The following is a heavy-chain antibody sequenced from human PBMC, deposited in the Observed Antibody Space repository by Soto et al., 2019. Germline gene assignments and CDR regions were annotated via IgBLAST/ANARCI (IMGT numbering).Heavy chain of an antibody. CDR3: ARYSGSYPGSFDY. V-gene: IGHV4-30-4*01. CDR2: IYYSGST. J-gene: IGHJ4*02. CDR1: GGSISSGDYY. Sequence: PSETLSLTCTVSGGSISSGDYYWSWIRQPPGKGLEWIGYIYYSGSTYYNPSLKSRVTISVDTSKNQFPLKLSSVTDADTAVYYCARYSGSYPGSFDYWGQGTLVTVSS. D-gene: IGHD1-26*01.